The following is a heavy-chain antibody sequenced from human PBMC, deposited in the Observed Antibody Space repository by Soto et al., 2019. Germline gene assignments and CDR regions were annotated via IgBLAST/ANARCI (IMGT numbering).Heavy chain of an antibody. CDR2: ISSSDSII. D-gene: IGHD3-22*01. V-gene: IGHV3-11*01. CDR3: SRDLGYYDSSGYFDY. J-gene: IGHJ4*02. CDR1: GFTFSGYY. Sequence: PGGSLRLSCAASGFTFSGYYMSWIRQAPGKGLEWVSYISSSDSIIYYADSVKGRFTISRDNDKNSLYLQMNSLRAEDTAVYYCSRDLGYYDSSGYFDYWGQGTLVTVSS.